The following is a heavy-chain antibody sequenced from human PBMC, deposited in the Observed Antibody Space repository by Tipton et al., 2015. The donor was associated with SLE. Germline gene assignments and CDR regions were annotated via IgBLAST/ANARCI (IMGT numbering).Heavy chain of an antibody. CDR2: INHSGST. V-gene: IGHV4-34*01. D-gene: IGHD3-10*01. CDR1: GGSFSGYY. CDR3: TRVRGGSGAFDI. Sequence: LRLSFAVYGGSFSGYYWSWIRQPPGKGLEWIGEINHSGSTNYNPSLKSRVTISVDTSKNQFSLKLSSVTAADTAVYYCTRVRGGSGAFDIWGQGTMVTVSS. J-gene: IGHJ3*02.